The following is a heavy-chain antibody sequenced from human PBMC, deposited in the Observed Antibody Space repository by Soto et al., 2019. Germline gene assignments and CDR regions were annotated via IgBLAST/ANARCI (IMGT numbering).Heavy chain of an antibody. Sequence: ASVKVSCQASGSTFPSYYMHWVRQDPGQGLEWMGIINPSGGSTSYAQKFQGRVTMTRDTSTSTVYMELSSLRSEDTAVYYCARDGYSYGYSYWGQGTLVTVSS. J-gene: IGHJ4*02. CDR1: GSTFPSYY. CDR2: INPSGGST. CDR3: ARDGYSYGYSY. V-gene: IGHV1-46*03. D-gene: IGHD5-18*01.